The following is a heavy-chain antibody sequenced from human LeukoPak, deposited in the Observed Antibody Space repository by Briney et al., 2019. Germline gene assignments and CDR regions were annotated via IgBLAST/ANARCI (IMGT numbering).Heavy chain of an antibody. CDR3: ARGQGAEVDY. CDR2: INHSGSN. D-gene: IGHD1-26*01. Sequence: SETLSLTCAVYGGSFSGYYWSWVRQPPGKGLEWIGEINHSGSNNYNPSLTSRVTISVDTPKNQFSLQLSSVTAADTAVYYCARGQGAEVDYWGQGTLVTVSS. J-gene: IGHJ4*02. V-gene: IGHV4-34*01. CDR1: GGSFSGYY.